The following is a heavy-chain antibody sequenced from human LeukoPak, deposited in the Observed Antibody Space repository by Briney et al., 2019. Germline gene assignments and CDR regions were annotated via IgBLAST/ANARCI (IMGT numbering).Heavy chain of an antibody. CDR2: ISYDGSNK. V-gene: IGHV3-30*18. CDR1: GFTFRSYA. J-gene: IGHJ6*03. CDR3: AKAVTSDYHSLYYNYYMDV. D-gene: IGHD3-10*01. Sequence: GGSLRLSCAASGFTFRSYAMHWVRQAPGEGLEWVAVISYDGSNKYFGDSVKGRFSISRDNSKNTLYLQMDSLRAEDTAIYYCAKAVTSDYHSLYYNYYMDVWGKGTTVTVSS.